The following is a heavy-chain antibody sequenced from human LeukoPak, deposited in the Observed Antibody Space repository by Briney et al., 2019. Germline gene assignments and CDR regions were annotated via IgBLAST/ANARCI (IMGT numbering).Heavy chain of an antibody. J-gene: IGHJ6*02. CDR3: ARDVSHNYYGMDV. CDR2: ISHSGST. V-gene: IGHV4-38-2*02. Sequence: SETLSLTCTVSGYSISRGYYWGWIRQPPGKGLEWIGTISHSGSTYYNPSLKSRVTISVDTSKNQFSLKLSSVTAADTAVYYCARDVSHNYYGMDVWGQGTTVTVSS. CDR1: GYSISRGYY.